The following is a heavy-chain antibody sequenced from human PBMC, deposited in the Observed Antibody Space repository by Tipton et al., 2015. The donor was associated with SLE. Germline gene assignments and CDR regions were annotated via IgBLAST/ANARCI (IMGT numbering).Heavy chain of an antibody. CDR3: ATSLNYYDSSGPEA. D-gene: IGHD3-22*01. V-gene: IGHV4-34*01. CDR1: GGSFSGYY. Sequence: LRLSCAVYGGSFSGYYWSWIRQSPEKGLEWIGEINYSGSTKYNPSFKSRVTISVDASKNQFSLKMNFMTAADTAVYYCATSLNYYDSSGPEAWGQGTIVTVSS. J-gene: IGHJ3*01. CDR2: INYSGST.